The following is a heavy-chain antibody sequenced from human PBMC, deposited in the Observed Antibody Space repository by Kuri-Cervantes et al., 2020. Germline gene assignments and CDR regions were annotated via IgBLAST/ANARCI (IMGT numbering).Heavy chain of an antibody. CDR3: ASGSFAFDYSYGLDF. V-gene: IGHV3-53*01. Sequence: GGSLRLSCAASGFTVSSNYMSWVRQAPGKGLELVSVIYSGGSTYYADSVKGRFTISRDNSTNTLYLQMNSLSAEDTAVYYCASGSFAFDYSYGLDFWGQGTTVTVSS. CDR2: IYSGGST. J-gene: IGHJ6*02. CDR1: GFTVSSNY. D-gene: IGHD3-10*01.